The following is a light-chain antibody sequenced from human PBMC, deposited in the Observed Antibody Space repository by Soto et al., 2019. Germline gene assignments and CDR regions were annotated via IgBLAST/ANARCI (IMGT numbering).Light chain of an antibody. Sequence: DIQMTQSPSSLSASVGDRVTITCRASQSISSYLNWYQQKPGKATKLLIYAAPSLQSGVPSRFSGSGSGTDFTLTISSLQPEDFATYYCQQSYSTPLFTFGPGTKVDIK. CDR3: QQSYSTPLFT. CDR1: QSISSY. J-gene: IGKJ3*01. CDR2: AAP. V-gene: IGKV1-39*01.